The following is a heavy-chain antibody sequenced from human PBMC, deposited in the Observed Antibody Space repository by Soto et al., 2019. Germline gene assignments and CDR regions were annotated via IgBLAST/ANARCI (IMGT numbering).Heavy chain of an antibody. Sequence: SETLSLTCTVSGGSISSFHWSWIRQPPGKGLEWIGFISNSGSTNYNPSLKSRVTISLDTSKNQFSLKLSSVSAADTAVYYCERGVVGASTGFQHWGQGTLVTVSS. CDR2: ISNSGST. V-gene: IGHV4-59*01. J-gene: IGHJ1*01. CDR1: GGSISSFH. D-gene: IGHD1-26*01. CDR3: ERGVVGASTGFQH.